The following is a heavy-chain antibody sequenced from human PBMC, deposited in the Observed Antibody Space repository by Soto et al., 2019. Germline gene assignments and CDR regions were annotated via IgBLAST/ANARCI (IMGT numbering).Heavy chain of an antibody. J-gene: IGHJ4*02. CDR1: GFTVSSNY. CDR2: IYSGGST. V-gene: IGHV3-66*01. D-gene: IGHD2-2*01. CDR3: ARAGCSSTSCYEFDY. Sequence: EVPLVESGGGLVQPGGSLRLSCAASGFTVSSNYMSWVRQAPGKGLEWVSVIYSGGSTYYADSVKGRFTISRDNSKNTLYLQMNSLRAEDTAVYYCARAGCSSTSCYEFDYWGQGTLVTVSS.